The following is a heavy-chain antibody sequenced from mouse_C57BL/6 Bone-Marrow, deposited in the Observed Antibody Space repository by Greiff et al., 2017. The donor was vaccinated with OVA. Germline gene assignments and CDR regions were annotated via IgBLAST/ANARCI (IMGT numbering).Heavy chain of an antibody. D-gene: IGHD1-1*01. CDR1: GFNITDYY. CDR2: IDPEDGET. V-gene: IGHV14-2*01. CDR3: APEGFYGSKGNWFAY. Sequence: VQLQQSGAELVKPGASVKLSCTASGFNITDYYMHWVKQRPEQGLEWIGRIDPEDGETKYAPHFQGKATISADTSSNTAYLQLSGLTSEDTAVYYCAPEGFYGSKGNWFAYWGQGTLVTVSA. J-gene: IGHJ3*01.